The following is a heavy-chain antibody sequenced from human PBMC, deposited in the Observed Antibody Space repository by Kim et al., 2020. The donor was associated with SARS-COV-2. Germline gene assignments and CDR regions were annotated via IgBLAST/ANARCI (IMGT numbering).Heavy chain of an antibody. V-gene: IGHV3-30*01. J-gene: IGHJ6*02. D-gene: IGHD2-15*01. Sequence: DSVKGRFTISRDNSKNTLYLQMNSLRAEDTAVYYCASDATVVVVAAYMDVWGQGTTVTVS. CDR3: ASDATVVVVAAYMDV.